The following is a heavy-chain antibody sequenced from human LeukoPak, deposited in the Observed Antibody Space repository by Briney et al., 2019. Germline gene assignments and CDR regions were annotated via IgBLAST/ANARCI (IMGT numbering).Heavy chain of an antibody. J-gene: IGHJ4*02. CDR2: ISGSGGST. Sequence: GGSLRLSSAASGFTFSSYAMCWVRQAPGKGLEWVSAISGSGGSTYYADSVKGRFTISRDNSKNTLYLQMNSLRAEDTAVYYCARKKIGDYCFDYWGQGTLVTVSS. CDR3: ARKKIGDYCFDY. D-gene: IGHD4-17*01. CDR1: GFTFSSYA. V-gene: IGHV3-23*01.